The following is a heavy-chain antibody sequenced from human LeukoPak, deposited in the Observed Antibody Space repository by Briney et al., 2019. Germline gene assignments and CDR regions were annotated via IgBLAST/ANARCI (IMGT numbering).Heavy chain of an antibody. CDR1: GYSITYYW. CDR3: ARRADFWSGYYPGYYYYMQL. J-gene: IGHJ6*03. D-gene: IGHD3-3*01. Sequence: GESLKTSCNGSGYSITYYWIGWVRQMPGKGLGLMWIIYHSDSDTRYSPSFQDQITITAAKSITATFLQCSSLKAPDTVMYYCARRADFWSGYYPGYYYYMQLWGKET. CDR2: IYHSDSDT. V-gene: IGHV5-51*01.